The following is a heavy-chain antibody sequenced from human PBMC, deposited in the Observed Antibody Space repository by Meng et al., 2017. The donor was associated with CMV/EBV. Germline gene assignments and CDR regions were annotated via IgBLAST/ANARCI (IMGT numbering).Heavy chain of an antibody. D-gene: IGHD3-3*01. V-gene: IGHV3-30-3*01. J-gene: IGHJ4*02. CDR1: GFTFSSYA. Sequence: QVQLVESGGGVVQPGRSLRLSCAASGFTFSSYAMHWVRQASGKGLEWVAVISYDGSNKYYADSVKGRFTISRDNSKNTLYLQMNSLRAEDTAVYYCARAEVGVVLAPGDYWGQGTLVTVSS. CDR3: ARAEVGVVLAPGDY. CDR2: ISYDGSNK.